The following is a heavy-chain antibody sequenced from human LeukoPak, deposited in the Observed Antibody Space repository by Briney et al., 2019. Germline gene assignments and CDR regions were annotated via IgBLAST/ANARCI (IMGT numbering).Heavy chain of an antibody. V-gene: IGHV1-69*04. D-gene: IGHD5-18*01. CDR1: GGTFSSYA. J-gene: IGHJ4*02. Sequence: GASVKVSCKASGGTFSSYAISWVRQAPGQGLEWMGRIIPILGIANYAQKFQERVTITRDMSTSTAYMELSSLRSEDTAVYYCAADSGYSYGYHYWGQGTLVTVSS. CDR2: IIPILGIA. CDR3: AADSGYSYGYHY.